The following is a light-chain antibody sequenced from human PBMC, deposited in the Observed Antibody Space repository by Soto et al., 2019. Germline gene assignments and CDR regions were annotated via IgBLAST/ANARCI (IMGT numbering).Light chain of an antibody. V-gene: IGKV3-20*01. CDR2: GAS. J-gene: IGKJ2*01. Sequence: EIVLTQSPGTLSLSPGERATLSCRASRSVSSSSLAWYQQKPGQAPRLLIRGASTSATGIPDRFSGSGSGTDFTLIISRLEPEDFAVYFCQHYGTSPPYTFAQGTKLEIK. CDR1: RSVSSSS. CDR3: QHYGTSPPYT.